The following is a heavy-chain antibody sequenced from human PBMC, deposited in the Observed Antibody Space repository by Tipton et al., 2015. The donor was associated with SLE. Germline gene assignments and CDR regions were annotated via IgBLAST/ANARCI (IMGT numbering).Heavy chain of an antibody. Sequence: SLRLSCAASGFTFSHYRLAWVRQAPGKGLEWISSISSSSNFIYYADSLKGRFTISRDNAKNSLYLQMNSLRAEDTSVYYCARDSFYLPFEMDVWGKGTTVTVSS. D-gene: IGHD3-9*01. J-gene: IGHJ6*04. CDR1: GFTFSHYR. V-gene: IGHV3-21*03. CDR3: ARDSFYLPFEMDV. CDR2: ISSSSNFI.